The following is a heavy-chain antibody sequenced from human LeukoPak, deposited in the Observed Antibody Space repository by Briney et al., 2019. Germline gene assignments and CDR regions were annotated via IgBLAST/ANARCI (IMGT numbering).Heavy chain of an antibody. V-gene: IGHV1-46*01. CDR3: AREHVAVAGTHWFDP. J-gene: IGHJ5*02. Sequence: ASVKVSCKASGYTFTSYYMHWVRQAPGQGLEWMGIINPSGGSTSYAQKFQGRVTMTRDTSTSTVYMELSSLRSEDTAVYYCAREHVAVAGTHWFDPWGQGTLVTVSP. CDR2: INPSGGST. CDR1: GYTFTSYY. D-gene: IGHD6-19*01.